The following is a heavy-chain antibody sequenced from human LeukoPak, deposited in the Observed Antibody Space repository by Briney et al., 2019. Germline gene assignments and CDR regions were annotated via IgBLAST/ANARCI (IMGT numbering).Heavy chain of an antibody. CDR1: RYTFTSYG. V-gene: IGHV1-18*01. CDR2: ISAYNGNT. D-gene: IGHD4-17*01. CDR3: ARGSARAVTTPYY. J-gene: IGHJ4*02. Sequence: GASVKVSCKASRYTFTSYGISCVRQAPGQGLGWMGGISAYNGNTNYTQKLQGRVTMTTDTSTSTAYMELRSLRSDDTAVYYCARGSARAVTTPYYWGQGTLVTVSS.